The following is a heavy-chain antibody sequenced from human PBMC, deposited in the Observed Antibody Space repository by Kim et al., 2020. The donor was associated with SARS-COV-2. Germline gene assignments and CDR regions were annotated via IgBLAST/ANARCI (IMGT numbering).Heavy chain of an antibody. CDR1: GGSFSGYY. CDR2: INHSGST. Sequence: SETLSLTCAVYGGSFSGYYWSWIRQPPGKGLEWIGEINHSGSTNYNPSLKSRVTISVDTSKNQFSLKLSSVTAADTAVYYCARDGMGLRWFDYWGQGTLV. D-gene: IGHD4-17*01. CDR3: ARDGMGLRWFDY. V-gene: IGHV4-34*01. J-gene: IGHJ4*02.